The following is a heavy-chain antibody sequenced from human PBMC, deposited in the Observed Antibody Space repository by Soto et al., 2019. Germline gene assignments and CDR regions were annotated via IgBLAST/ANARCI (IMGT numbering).Heavy chain of an antibody. J-gene: IGHJ4*02. CDR1: GFTFSSYG. V-gene: IGHV3-30*18. D-gene: IGHD3-16*01. CDR3: AKVAFGEGLGY. Sequence: PGWSLRLSCAASGFTFSSYGMHWVRQAPGKGLEWVAVISYDGSNKYYADSVKGRFTISRDNSKNTLYLQMNSLRAEDTAVYYCAKVAFGEGLGYWGQGTLVPVSS. CDR2: ISYDGSNK.